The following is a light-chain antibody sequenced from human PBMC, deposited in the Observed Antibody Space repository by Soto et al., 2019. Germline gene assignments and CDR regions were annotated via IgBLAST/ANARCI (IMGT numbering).Light chain of an antibody. CDR1: QSVGGG. CDR3: QQRSNWPPIT. V-gene: IGKV3-11*01. Sequence: EIVMTQSPATRSVSPMEIATLSFMASQSVGGGLSWFQQKPGQPPRLLIYDASNRATGISARFSGSGSGTDFTLTISSLEPEHFAVYYCQQRSNWPPITFGQGTRLEIK. CDR2: DAS. J-gene: IGKJ5*01.